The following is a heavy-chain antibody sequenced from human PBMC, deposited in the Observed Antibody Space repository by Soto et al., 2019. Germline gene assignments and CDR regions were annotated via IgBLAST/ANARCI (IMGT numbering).Heavy chain of an antibody. D-gene: IGHD3-16*01. V-gene: IGHV1-69*01. Sequence: QMEQSGAEVRKPGPSVKVSCKPSGGSLTSYPMAWVRQAPGQGFEWMGVIIPIHGTTEYAQKFQGRVTITADESTNRAPLELTCLTSEDTAVYYCARGWGLVSWGQGTLVTVSS. CDR2: IIPIHGTT. CDR1: GGSLTSYP. J-gene: IGHJ4*02. CDR3: ARGWGLVS.